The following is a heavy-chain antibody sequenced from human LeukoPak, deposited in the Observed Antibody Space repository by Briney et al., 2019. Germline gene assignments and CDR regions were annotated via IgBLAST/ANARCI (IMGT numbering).Heavy chain of an antibody. CDR3: ARTYYDFWSGYSTKYYFDY. CDR2: IYYSGST. J-gene: IGHJ4*02. Sequence: SETLSLTCTVSGGSISSSYWSWIRQPPGKGLEWIGYIYYSGSTNYNPSLKSRVTISVDTSKNQFSLKLSSVTAADTAVYYCARTYYDFWSGYSTKYYFDYWGQGTLVTVSS. V-gene: IGHV4-59*08. D-gene: IGHD3-3*01. CDR1: GGSISSSY.